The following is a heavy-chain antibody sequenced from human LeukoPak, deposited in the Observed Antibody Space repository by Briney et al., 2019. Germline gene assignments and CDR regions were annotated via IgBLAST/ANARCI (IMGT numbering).Heavy chain of an antibody. CDR1: GFTFSDYY. CDR3: ARDRYYYDSSGYGDY. V-gene: IGHV3-11*01. J-gene: IGHJ4*02. CDR2: ISSSGSTI. Sequence: PGGSLRLSCAASGFTFSDYYMSWIRQAPGKGLEGVSYISSSGSTIYYADSVKGRFTISRDNAKNSLYLQMNSLRAEDTAVYYCARDRYYYDSSGYGDYWGQGTLVTVSS. D-gene: IGHD3-22*01.